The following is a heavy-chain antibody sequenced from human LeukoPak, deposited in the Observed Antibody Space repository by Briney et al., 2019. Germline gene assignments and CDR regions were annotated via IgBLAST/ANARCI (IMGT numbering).Heavy chain of an antibody. V-gene: IGHV3-23*01. CDR1: GFTFSSYG. CDR2: ISGSGGST. D-gene: IGHD3-22*01. CDR3: AKGPGSGYYYDYFDY. J-gene: IGHJ4*02. Sequence: GGSLRLSCAASGFTFSSYGMSWVRQAPGKGLEWVSAISGSGGSTYYADSVKGRFTISRDNSKNTLYLQMNSLRAEDTAVYYCAKGPGSGYYYDYFDYWGQGTLVTVSS.